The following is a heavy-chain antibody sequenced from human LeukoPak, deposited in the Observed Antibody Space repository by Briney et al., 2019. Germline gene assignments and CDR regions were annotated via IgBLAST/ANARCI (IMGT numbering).Heavy chain of an antibody. D-gene: IGHD6-19*01. J-gene: IGHJ3*02. CDR1: GFTFSSYR. CDR3: ARLVSGWADAFDI. CDR2: IKQDGSEK. V-gene: IGHV3-7*01. Sequence: GGSLRLSCVASGFTFSSYRLSWVRQAPGKGLEWVANIKQDGSEKYYVDSVKGRFTISRDNDKNSLYLQMNSLRAEYPAVYYCARLVSGWADAFDIWGQGTMVTVSS.